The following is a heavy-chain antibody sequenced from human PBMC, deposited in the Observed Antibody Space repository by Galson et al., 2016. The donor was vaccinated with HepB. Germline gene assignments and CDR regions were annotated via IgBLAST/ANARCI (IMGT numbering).Heavy chain of an antibody. D-gene: IGHD2-2*01. CDR2: VSDDGTHT. J-gene: IGHJ4*02. CDR1: GFTFSSHA. CDR3: ARSSSCSTINCFLPFDA. Sequence: SLRLSCTASGFTFSSHAMYWVRQAPGQGLEWVAIVSDDGTHTDYAHSVQGRFTITRDNSKNTPYLKMNSLRAEDTSMYYCARSSSCSTINCFLPFDAWGLGTLVTVSS. V-gene: IGHV3-30-3*01.